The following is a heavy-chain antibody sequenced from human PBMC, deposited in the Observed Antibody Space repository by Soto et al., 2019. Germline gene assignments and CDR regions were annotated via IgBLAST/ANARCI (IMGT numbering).Heavy chain of an antibody. V-gene: IGHV1-18*01. J-gene: IGHJ4*02. D-gene: IGHD2-15*01. CDR3: ARDLDEPRCRAGSCYSDFDY. Sequence: QVQLVQSGAEVKKPGASVKVSCKASGYTFTSYGISWVRQAPGQGLEWMGWISAYNGNTNFAQKLQGRVTMTTDTSTSTAYMELRSRRSDDTPVYYCARDLDEPRCRAGSCYSDFDYRGQGTLVTVSS. CDR2: ISAYNGNT. CDR1: GYTFTSYG.